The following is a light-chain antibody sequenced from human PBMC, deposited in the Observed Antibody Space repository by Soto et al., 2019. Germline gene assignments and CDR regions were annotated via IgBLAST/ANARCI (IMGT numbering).Light chain of an antibody. V-gene: IGLV1-51*01. CDR1: SSNIGNNY. CDR2: DNN. Sequence: QSVLTQPPSVSVAPGQKVTISCSGSSSNIGNNYVSWYQQLPGTAPKLLIYDNNKRPSGIPDRLSGSKSGTSATLGITGLQTGDEADYYCGTWDSSLSVEVFGGGTKVTVL. J-gene: IGLJ2*01. CDR3: GTWDSSLSVEV.